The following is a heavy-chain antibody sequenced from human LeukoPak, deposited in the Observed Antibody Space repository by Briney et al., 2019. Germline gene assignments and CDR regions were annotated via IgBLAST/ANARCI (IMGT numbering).Heavy chain of an antibody. CDR3: AEGLIV. J-gene: IGHJ4*02. CDR1: GFTFSSYG. D-gene: IGHD3-16*01. V-gene: IGHV3-30*18. CDR2: ISYDGSNK. Sequence: GRSLRLSCAASGFTFSSYGMHWVRQAPGKGLEWVAVISYDGSNKYYADSVKGRFTISRDNSKNTLYLQMNSLRAEDTAVYYCAEGLIVWGQGTLVTVSS.